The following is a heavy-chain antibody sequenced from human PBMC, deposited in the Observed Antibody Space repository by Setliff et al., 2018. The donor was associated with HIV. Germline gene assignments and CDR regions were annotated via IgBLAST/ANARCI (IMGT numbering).Heavy chain of an antibody. D-gene: IGHD4-4*01. CDR1: GYTFTNYY. CDR2: INPSGGST. Sequence: ASVKVSCKASGYTFTNYYIHWVRQAPGQGLEWMGIINPSGGSTTYAQKFQGRVTMTRDTSTSTVYMELSSLRSEDTAVYYCARDAFDYTAYYYSYMDVWGKGTRSPSP. V-gene: IGHV1-46*01. CDR3: ARDAFDYTAYYYSYMDV. J-gene: IGHJ6*03.